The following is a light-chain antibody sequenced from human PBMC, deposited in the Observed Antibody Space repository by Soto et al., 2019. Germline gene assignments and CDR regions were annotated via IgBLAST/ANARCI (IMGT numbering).Light chain of an antibody. CDR3: ATWDSSVSAWL. CDR1: SSNIGNNY. J-gene: IGLJ3*02. CDR2: DNN. V-gene: IGLV1-51*01. Sequence: QSVLTQPPSVSAAPGQTVTISCSGSSSNIGNNYVSWYQHLPGTVPRLLIYDNNKRPSGIPDPFSGSKSGTSATLGITRLQTGDEADYYCATWDSSVSAWLFGEGTKVTVL.